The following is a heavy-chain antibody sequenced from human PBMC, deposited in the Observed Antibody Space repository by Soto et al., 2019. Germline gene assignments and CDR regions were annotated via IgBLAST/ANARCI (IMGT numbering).Heavy chain of an antibody. Sequence: QLQLQESGPGLVKPSETLSLTCTVSGGSISSSVYYWGWIRQPPGKGLEWIGSIYYSGSTYHNPSLKSRVAISVDTSKNQFSLKLSSVTAADTAVYYCARHCSTSCPPETHYGMDVWGQGTTVTVSS. CDR3: ARHCSTSCPPETHYGMDV. CDR1: GGSISSSVYY. D-gene: IGHD2-2*01. CDR2: IYYSGST. J-gene: IGHJ6*02. V-gene: IGHV4-39*01.